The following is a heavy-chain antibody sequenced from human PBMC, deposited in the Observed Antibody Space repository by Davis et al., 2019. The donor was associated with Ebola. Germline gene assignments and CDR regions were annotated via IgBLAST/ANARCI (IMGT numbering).Heavy chain of an antibody. D-gene: IGHD3-10*01. V-gene: IGHV1-2*06. CDR2: INPNSGGT. Sequence: ASVKVSCKASGYTFTGYYMHWVRQAPGQGLEWMGRINPNSGGTNYAQKFQGRVTMTRDTSISTAYMELSRLRSDDTAVYYCARGGELLWFGELLSPFDYWGQGTLVTVSS. CDR1: GYTFTGYY. J-gene: IGHJ4*02. CDR3: ARGGELLWFGELLSPFDY.